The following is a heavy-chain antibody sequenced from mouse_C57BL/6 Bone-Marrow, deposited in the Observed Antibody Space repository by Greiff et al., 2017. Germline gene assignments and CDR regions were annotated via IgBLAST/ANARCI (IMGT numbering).Heavy chain of an antibody. Sequence: VQLLQSGTVLARPGASVKMSCKTSGYTFTSYWMHWVKQRPGQGLEWIGAIDPGNSDTSYNQKFTGKAKLSAVTSASTACMELSSLTNEDSAVDYCTRGSYAMDYWGQGTSVTVSS. V-gene: IGHV1-5*01. D-gene: IGHD1-1*01. J-gene: IGHJ4*01. CDR2: IDPGNSDT. CDR1: GYTFTSYW. CDR3: TRGSYAMDY.